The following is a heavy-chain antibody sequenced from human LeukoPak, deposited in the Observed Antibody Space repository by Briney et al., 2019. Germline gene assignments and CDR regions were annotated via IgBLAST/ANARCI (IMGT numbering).Heavy chain of an antibody. CDR2: ISAYNGNT. CDR3: ARARLGRPVDY. D-gene: IGHD6-19*01. Sequence: ASVKVSCKASGYTFTSYGISWVRQAPGQGLEWMGWISAYNGNTNYAQKLQGRVTMTTDTSTRTAYMELRSMRSDDTAVYYCARARLGRPVDYWGQGTLVTVSS. V-gene: IGHV1-18*01. CDR1: GYTFTSYG. J-gene: IGHJ4*02.